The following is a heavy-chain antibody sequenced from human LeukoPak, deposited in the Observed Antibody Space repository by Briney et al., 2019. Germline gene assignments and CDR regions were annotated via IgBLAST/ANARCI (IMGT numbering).Heavy chain of an antibody. V-gene: IGHV3-53*04. CDR1: GFTVSSNY. CDR3: ARSSEWLIFDY. Sequence: PGGSLSLSCAASGFTVSSNYMSWLRQAPGKGLEWVSVIYSGGSTYYADSVKGRFTISRHNSKNTLYLQMNSLRAEDTAVYYCARSSEWLIFDYWGQGTLVTVSS. D-gene: IGHD6-19*01. J-gene: IGHJ4*02. CDR2: IYSGGST.